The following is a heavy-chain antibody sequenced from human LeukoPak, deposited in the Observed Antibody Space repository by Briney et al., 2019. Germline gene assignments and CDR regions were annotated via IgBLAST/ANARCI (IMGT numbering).Heavy chain of an antibody. V-gene: IGHV4-4*08. CDR3: AGYDHSNYLAY. J-gene: IGHJ4*02. Sequence: SETLSLTCTVSGVSVSSNYWSWIRQPPGKGLEWNGLEWIGYIHANGDTKYNPSLNSRVTISLDSSRSQLSLNLTAADTALYFCAGYDHSNYLAYWGQGILVTVSS. CDR1: GVSVSSNY. D-gene: IGHD4-11*01. CDR2: IHANGDT.